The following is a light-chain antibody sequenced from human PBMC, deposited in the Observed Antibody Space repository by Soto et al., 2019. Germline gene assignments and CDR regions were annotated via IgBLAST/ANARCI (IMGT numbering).Light chain of an antibody. CDR1: QSVRSY. J-gene: IGKJ4*01. V-gene: IGKV3-11*01. CDR2: DAS. Sequence: EIVLTQSPATLSFSPGERATLSCRASQSVRSYLAWYQQKPGQAPRLLIYDASNRATGTSARFSGSGSGTDFTLTISSLEPEDFAVYYCQQRGNWPVTFGGGTKVEIK. CDR3: QQRGNWPVT.